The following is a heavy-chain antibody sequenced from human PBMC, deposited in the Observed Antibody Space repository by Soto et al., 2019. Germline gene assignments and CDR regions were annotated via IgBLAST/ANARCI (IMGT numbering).Heavy chain of an antibody. J-gene: IGHJ5*02. CDR1: GFMFSDYA. V-gene: IGHV3-23*01. CDR2: ISGSGGST. D-gene: IGHD2-2*01. CDR3: AKSLGYCSSTSCYLPNWFDP. Sequence: PGGSLRLSCAASGFMFSDYAMTWARQAPGKELEWVSAISGSGGSTYYADSVKGRFTISRDNSKNTLYLQMNSPRAEDTAVYYCAKSLGYCSSTSCYLPNWFDPWGQGTLVTVSS.